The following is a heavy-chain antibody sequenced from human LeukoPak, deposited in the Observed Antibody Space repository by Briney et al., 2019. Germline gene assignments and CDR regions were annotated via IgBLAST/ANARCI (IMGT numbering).Heavy chain of an antibody. CDR3: ARMGKHTRVLHRKYYYYMDV. J-gene: IGHJ6*03. CDR1: GYSFTSYW. CDR2: IYPGDSDT. Sequence: GESLKISCKGSGYSFTSYWIGWVRQMPGKGLEWMGIIYPGDSDTRYSPSFQGQVTISADKSISTAYLQWSSLKASDTAMYYCARMGKHTRVLHRKYYYYMDVWGKGTTVTVSS. D-gene: IGHD3-10*01. V-gene: IGHV5-51*01.